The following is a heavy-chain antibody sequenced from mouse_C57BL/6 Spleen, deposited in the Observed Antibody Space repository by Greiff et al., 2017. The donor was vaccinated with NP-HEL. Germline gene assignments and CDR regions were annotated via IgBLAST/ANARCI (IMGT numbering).Heavy chain of an antibody. D-gene: IGHD2-10*02. CDR3: TTRYGNYNAMYY. Sequence: EVQLQQSGAELVRPGASVKLSCTASGFNIKDDYMHWVKQRPEQGLEWIGWIDPANGDTEYASKFQGKDTITADTSSNTADLQLSSLPSEEPAVYYCTTRYGNYNAMYYWGQGTSVTVAS. J-gene: IGHJ4*01. CDR2: IDPANGDT. V-gene: IGHV14-4*01. CDR1: GFNIKDDY.